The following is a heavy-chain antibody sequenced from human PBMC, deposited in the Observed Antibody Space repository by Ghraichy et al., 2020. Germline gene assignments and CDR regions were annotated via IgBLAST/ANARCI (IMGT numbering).Heavy chain of an antibody. J-gene: IGHJ6*02. D-gene: IGHD3-10*01. Sequence: ASVKVSCKASGYTFTGYYMHWVRQAPGQGLEWMGWINPNSGGTNYAQKFQGWVTMTRDTSISTAYMELSRLRSDDTAVYYCARDREVVMVRGVITRFYGMDVWGQGTTVTVSS. CDR1: GYTFTGYY. CDR3: ARDREVVMVRGVITRFYGMDV. V-gene: IGHV1-2*04. CDR2: INPNSGGT.